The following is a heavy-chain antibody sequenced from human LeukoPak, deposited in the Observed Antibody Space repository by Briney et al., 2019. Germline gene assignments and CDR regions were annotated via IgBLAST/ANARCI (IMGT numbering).Heavy chain of an antibody. Sequence: SETLSLTCTVSGYSISSGYYCGGIRQPPGKGLEWIGSIYHSGSTYYNPSLKSRVTISVDTSKNQFSLKLSSVTAADTAVYYCARVFQGYDFWSGYTKSPDAFDIWGQGTMVTVSS. CDR1: GYSISSGYY. V-gene: IGHV4-38-2*02. J-gene: IGHJ3*02. CDR3: ARVFQGYDFWSGYTKSPDAFDI. CDR2: IYHSGST. D-gene: IGHD3-3*01.